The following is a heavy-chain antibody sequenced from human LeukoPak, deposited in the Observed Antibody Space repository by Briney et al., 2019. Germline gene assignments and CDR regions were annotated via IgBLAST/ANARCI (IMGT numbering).Heavy chain of an antibody. D-gene: IGHD6-25*01. Sequence: ASVKLSCKASGYTFTSYGISWGRQSPGQGLEWMGWISAYNGNTNYAQQLQGRVTMTTDTSTSTAYMELRSLRSDDTAVYYCARAVVEQRGQNAFDIWGQGTMVTVSS. CDR2: ISAYNGNT. CDR1: GYTFTSYG. J-gene: IGHJ3*02. V-gene: IGHV1-18*01. CDR3: ARAVVEQRGQNAFDI.